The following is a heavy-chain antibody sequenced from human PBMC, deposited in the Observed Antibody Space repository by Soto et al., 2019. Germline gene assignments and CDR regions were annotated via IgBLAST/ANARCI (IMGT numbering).Heavy chain of an antibody. D-gene: IGHD6-19*01. V-gene: IGHV3-30*18. J-gene: IGHJ4*02. CDR2: VSHDGRNT. CDR1: GFTFSDYA. Sequence: VQLVESGGGVVQPGRSLRLSCAASGFTFSDYAMHWVRQAPGKGLEWVAVVSHDGRNTNYADSVKGRFTISRDSSKNTVSLDMTSLRAEDTAVYYCAKGGRQWLVTSDFNYWGQGALVTVSS. CDR3: AKGGRQWLVTSDFNY.